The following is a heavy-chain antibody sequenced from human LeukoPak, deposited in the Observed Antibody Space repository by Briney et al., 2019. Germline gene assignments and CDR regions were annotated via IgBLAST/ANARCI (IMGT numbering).Heavy chain of an antibody. CDR2: IYYTGSS. CDR1: GGSIRSSDDY. D-gene: IGHD3-22*01. Sequence: SETLSLTCSVSGGSIRSSDDYWGFVRQTPGKGLEWMGSIYYTGSSHYNPSLKSRATISVDTSKNQFSLKLTSVTAADMAAYYCTRAASSGPLFTYHMDVWGKGTTVTVSS. J-gene: IGHJ6*03. V-gene: IGHV4-39*07. CDR3: TRAASSGPLFTYHMDV.